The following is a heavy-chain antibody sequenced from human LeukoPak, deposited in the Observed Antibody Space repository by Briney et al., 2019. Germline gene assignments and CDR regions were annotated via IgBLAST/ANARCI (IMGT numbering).Heavy chain of an antibody. D-gene: IGHD6-6*01. CDR3: ARAHTPRIAARPDAFDI. J-gene: IGHJ3*02. CDR1: GFTFSTYA. CDR2: ISGSGGGA. V-gene: IGHV3-23*01. Sequence: GGSLRLSCAASGFTFSTYAMSWVRQAPGKGLEWVSGISGSGGGAYYADSVKGRFTISRDNSKNTLYLQMNSLRAEDTAIYYCARAHTPRIAARPDAFDIWGQGTMVTVSS.